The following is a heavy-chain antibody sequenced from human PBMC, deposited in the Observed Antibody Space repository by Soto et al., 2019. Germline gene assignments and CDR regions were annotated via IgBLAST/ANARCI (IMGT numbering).Heavy chain of an antibody. CDR3: EIAAYSSSGFYMDV. V-gene: IGHV3-53*04. Sequence: EVQLVESGGGLVQPGGSLRLSCAASGFTVSSNYMRWVRQAPGKGLEWVSVIYSGGSTYYADSVKGRFTISRHNSKNKPYLQNDSLSAEDTAVYYCEIAAYSSSGFYMDVWVKGT. CDR2: IYSGGST. D-gene: IGHD6-6*01. CDR1: GFTVSSNY. J-gene: IGHJ6*03.